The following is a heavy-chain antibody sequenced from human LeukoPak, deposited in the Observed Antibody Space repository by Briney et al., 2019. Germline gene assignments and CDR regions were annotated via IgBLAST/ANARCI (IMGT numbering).Heavy chain of an antibody. CDR3: ARNVYYYDSSGYPDY. CDR2: IIPIFGTA. J-gene: IGHJ4*02. Sequence: SVKVSCKASGYTFTSYDINWVRQAPGQGLEWMGGIIPIFGTANYAQKFQGRVTITADESTSTAYMELSSLRSEDTAVYYCARNVYYYDSSGYPDYWGQGTLVTVSS. V-gene: IGHV1-69*13. D-gene: IGHD3-22*01. CDR1: GYTFTSYD.